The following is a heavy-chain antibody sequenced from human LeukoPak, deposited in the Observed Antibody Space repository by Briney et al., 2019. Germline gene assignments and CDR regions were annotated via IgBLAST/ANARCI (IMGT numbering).Heavy chain of an antibody. D-gene: IGHD6-13*01. CDR2: IYYSGST. CDR1: GGSISSYY. V-gene: IGHV4-59*01. Sequence: PSETLSLTCTVSGGSISSYYWSWSRQPPREGRGWSGYIYYSGSTNYNPSLKSRVTISVDTSKNQFSLKLSSVTAADTAVYYCASAGLAAAGIYWGQGTLVTVSS. CDR3: ASAGLAAAGIY. J-gene: IGHJ4*02.